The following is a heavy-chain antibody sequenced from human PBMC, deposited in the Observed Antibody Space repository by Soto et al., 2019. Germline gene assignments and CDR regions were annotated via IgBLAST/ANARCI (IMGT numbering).Heavy chain of an antibody. CDR1: GGSISSSSYY. CDR2: IYYSGST. CDR3: ARQWGDCSSTSCYGTYYYYYYMDV. Sequence: SETLSLTCTVSGGSISSSSYYWGWIRQPPGKGLEWIGSIYYSGSTYYNPSLKSRVTISVDTSKNQFSLKLSSVTAADTAVYYCARQWGDCSSTSCYGTYYYYYYMDVWGKGTTVTVSS. V-gene: IGHV4-39*01. J-gene: IGHJ6*03. D-gene: IGHD2-2*01.